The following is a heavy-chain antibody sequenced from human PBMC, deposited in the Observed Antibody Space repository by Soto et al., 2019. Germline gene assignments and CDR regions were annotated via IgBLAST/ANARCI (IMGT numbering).Heavy chain of an antibody. CDR1: GFTFDDYA. D-gene: IGHD3-22*01. V-gene: IGHV3-9*01. CDR2: ISWNSGSI. J-gene: IGHJ4*02. Sequence: EVQLVESGGGLVQPGRSLRLSCAASGFTFDDYAMHWVRQAPGKGLEWVSGISWNSGSIGYADSVKGRFTISRDNAKNSLYLPMNSLRAEDTALYYCAKARGSSGPWYFDYWGQGTLVTVSS. CDR3: AKARGSSGPWYFDY.